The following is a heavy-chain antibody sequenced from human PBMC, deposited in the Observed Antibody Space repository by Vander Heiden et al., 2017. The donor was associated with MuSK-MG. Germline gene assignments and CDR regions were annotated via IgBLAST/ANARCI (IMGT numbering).Heavy chain of an antibody. Sequence: QVTLKESGPALVKPTKTLTLTCTFSGFSLRTSGMRVSWIPQPPGKALGWLARIDWDDDKFYSTSLKTRLTISKDTSKNQVVLTMTNMDPVDTATYYCARTRYCSAASCSLSYYMDVWGKGTTVTVSS. J-gene: IGHJ6*03. CDR3: ARTRYCSAASCSLSYYMDV. CDR1: GFSLRTSGMR. D-gene: IGHD2-15*01. V-gene: IGHV2-70*04. CDR2: IDWDDDK.